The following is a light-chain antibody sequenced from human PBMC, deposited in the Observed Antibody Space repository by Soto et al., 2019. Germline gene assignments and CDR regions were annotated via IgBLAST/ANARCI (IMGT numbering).Light chain of an antibody. CDR3: QQSYSTPQT. CDR1: QSISSY. J-gene: IGKJ1*01. CDR2: AAS. Sequence: DIQMTQSPSSLSASVGDRVTITCRASQSISSYLNWYQQNPGKAPKLLIYAASSLQSGVPSRFSGSGSGTDVTLTISNLQPEEVATYYSQQSYSTPQTFGQGTKVEIK. V-gene: IGKV1-39*01.